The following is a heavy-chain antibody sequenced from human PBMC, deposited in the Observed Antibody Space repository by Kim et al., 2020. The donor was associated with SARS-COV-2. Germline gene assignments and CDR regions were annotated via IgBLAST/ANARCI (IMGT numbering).Heavy chain of an antibody. J-gene: IGHJ4*02. CDR3: ARDAVVVITHYYFDY. CDR2: ISYDGSNK. V-gene: IGHV3-30*04. Sequence: GGSLRLSCAASGFTFSSYAMHWVRQAPGKGLEWVAVISYDGSNKYYADSVKGRFTISRDNSKNTLYLQMNSLRAEDTAVYYCARDAVVVITHYYFDYWGQGTLVTISS. CDR1: GFTFSSYA. D-gene: IGHD3-22*01.